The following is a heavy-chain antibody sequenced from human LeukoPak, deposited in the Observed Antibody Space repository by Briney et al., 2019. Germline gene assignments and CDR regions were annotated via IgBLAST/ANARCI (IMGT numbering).Heavy chain of an antibody. CDR1: GYTFTSYG. CDR2: ISAYNGNT. CDR3: ARGHPPAARHYYYYMDV. V-gene: IGHV1-18*01. D-gene: IGHD6-6*01. Sequence: ASVKVSCKASGYTFTSYGISWVRQAPGQGLEWMGWISAYNGNTNYAQKLKGRVTTTTDTSTSTAYMELRSLRSDDTAVYYCARGHPPAARHYYYYMDVWGKGTTVTVSS. J-gene: IGHJ6*03.